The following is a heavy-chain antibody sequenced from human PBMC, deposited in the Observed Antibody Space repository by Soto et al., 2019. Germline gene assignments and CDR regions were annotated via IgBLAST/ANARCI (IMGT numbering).Heavy chain of an antibody. CDR3: AREGHDYGSGYNY. V-gene: IGHV3-7*01. CDR1: GFTFSTYW. Sequence: GGSLRLSCAASGFTFSTYWMSWVRQAPGKGLEWVANIKQDGSEKYYVDSVKGRFTVSRDNAKNSLYLQMNSLRAEDTAVYYCAREGHDYGSGYNYWGQGTLVTVSS. CDR2: IKQDGSEK. J-gene: IGHJ4*02. D-gene: IGHD4-17*01.